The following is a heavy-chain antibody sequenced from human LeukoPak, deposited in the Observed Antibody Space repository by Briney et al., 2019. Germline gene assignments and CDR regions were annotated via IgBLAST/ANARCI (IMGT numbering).Heavy chain of an antibody. CDR1: GFTFSSYS. CDR2: ISSSSSYI. V-gene: IGHV3-21*01. J-gene: IGHJ4*02. Sequence: GGSLRLSCAASGFTFSSYSMNWVRQAPGQGLEWVSSISSSSSYIYYADSVKGRFTLSRDNAKNALHLQMNSLRAEDTAVYYCARRHDYSNYPDYWGQGTLVTVSS. D-gene: IGHD4-11*01. CDR3: ARRHDYSNYPDY.